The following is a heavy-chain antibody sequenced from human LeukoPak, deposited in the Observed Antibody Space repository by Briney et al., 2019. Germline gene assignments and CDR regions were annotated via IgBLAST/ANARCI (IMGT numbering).Heavy chain of an antibody. V-gene: IGHV3-30*02. D-gene: IGHD6-13*01. Sequence: PGGSLRLSCAAPGFTFSSYGMHWVRQAPGKGLEWVAFIRYDGSNKYYADSVKGRFTISRDNSKNTLYLQMNSLRAEDTAVYYCALLGGIAAAGILVDYWGQGTLVTVSS. CDR2: IRYDGSNK. J-gene: IGHJ4*02. CDR1: GFTFSSYG. CDR3: ALLGGIAAAGILVDY.